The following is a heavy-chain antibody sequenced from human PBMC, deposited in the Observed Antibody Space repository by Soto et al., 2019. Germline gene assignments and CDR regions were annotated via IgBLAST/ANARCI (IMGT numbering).Heavy chain of an antibody. CDR1: GFTFSSYA. D-gene: IGHD3-22*01. CDR3: AKDIYYESSGYPYYYYGMDV. V-gene: IGHV3-23*01. CDR2: ISGSGGST. J-gene: IGHJ6*02. Sequence: PRGSLRLSCAASGFTFSSYAMSWVRQAPGKGLEWVSTISGSGGSTYYADSVKGRFTISRDNSKNTLYLQMNSLRAEDPDVYYCAKDIYYESSGYPYYYYGMDVWGQGTTVTAP.